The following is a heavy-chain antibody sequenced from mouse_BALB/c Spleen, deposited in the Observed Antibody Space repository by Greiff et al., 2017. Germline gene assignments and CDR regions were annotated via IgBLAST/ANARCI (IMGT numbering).Heavy chain of an antibody. CDR3: ARLTTATDYFDY. CDR1: GYAFSSYW. V-gene: IGHV1-80*01. J-gene: IGHJ2*01. D-gene: IGHD1-2*01. Sequence: QVQLQQSGAELVRPGSSVKISCKASGYAFSSYWMNWVKQRPGQGLEWIGQIYPGDGDTNYNGKFKGKATLTADKSSSTAYMQLSSLTSEDSAVYYCARLTTATDYFDYWGQGTTLTVSS. CDR2: IYPGDGDT.